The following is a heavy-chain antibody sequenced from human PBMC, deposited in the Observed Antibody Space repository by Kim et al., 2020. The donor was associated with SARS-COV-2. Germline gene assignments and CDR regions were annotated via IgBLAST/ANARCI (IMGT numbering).Heavy chain of an antibody. CDR1: GGSISSSSYY. V-gene: IGHV4-39*01. Sequence: SETLSRTCTVSGGSISSSSYYWGWIRQPPGKGLEWIGSIYYSGSTYYNPSLKSRVTISVDTSKNQFSLKLSSVTAADTAVYYCASIVGATYYYYYGMDVWGQGTTVTVSS. CDR2: IYYSGST. J-gene: IGHJ6*02. D-gene: IGHD1-26*01. CDR3: ASIVGATYYYYYGMDV.